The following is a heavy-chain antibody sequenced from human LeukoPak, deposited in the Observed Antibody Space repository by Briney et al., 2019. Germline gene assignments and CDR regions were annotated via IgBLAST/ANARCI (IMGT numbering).Heavy chain of an antibody. V-gene: IGHV1-2*02. Sequence: ASVKVSCKASGYTFTGYYMHWVRQAPGQGLEWMGWINPNSGGTSYAQKFQGRVTMTRDTSISTAYMELSRLRSDDTAVYYCAREDTAMGIDYWGQGTLVTVSS. CDR3: AREDTAMGIDY. D-gene: IGHD5-18*01. CDR2: INPNSGGT. CDR1: GYTFTGYY. J-gene: IGHJ4*02.